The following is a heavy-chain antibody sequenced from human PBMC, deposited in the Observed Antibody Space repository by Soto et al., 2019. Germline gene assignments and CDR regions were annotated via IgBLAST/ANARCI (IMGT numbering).Heavy chain of an antibody. Sequence: QVQLQESGPGLVKPSETLSLTCTVSGGSVTSGTYYWSWIRQPPGKGLEWIGYIYYSGSTNYNPSLKSRVTISVDTSKNQFSLRLSSVTAADTSVYYCARNHYESSGPHAFDIWGQGPMLTVSS. CDR1: GGSVTSGTYY. CDR2: IYYSGST. J-gene: IGHJ3*02. D-gene: IGHD3-22*01. V-gene: IGHV4-61*01. CDR3: ARNHYESSGPHAFDI.